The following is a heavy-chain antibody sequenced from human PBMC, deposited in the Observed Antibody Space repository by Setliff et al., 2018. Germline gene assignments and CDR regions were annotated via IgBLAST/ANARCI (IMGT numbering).Heavy chain of an antibody. J-gene: IGHJ2*01. Sequence: SETLSLTCAVYGGSFSGYYWSWIRQPPGKRLEWIGEIIHSGSTNYNPSLKSRVTISMDTSKNQFSLKLSSVTAADTAVYYCASMTKYWYFDLWGRGTLVTVSS. CDR3: ASMTKYWYFDL. D-gene: IGHD3-16*01. CDR1: GGSFSGYY. V-gene: IGHV4-34*12. CDR2: IIHSGST.